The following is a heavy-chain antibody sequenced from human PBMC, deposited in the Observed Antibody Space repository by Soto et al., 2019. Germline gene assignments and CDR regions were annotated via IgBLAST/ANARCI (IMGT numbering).Heavy chain of an antibody. CDR2: ISWNSVSI. J-gene: IGHJ6*02. CDR1: GFNFNDYG. Sequence: EVQLVESGGDLVQPGRSLRLSCAASGFNFNDYGMHWVRQAPGKGLEWVSSISWNSVSIGYADSVKGRFTISRDNAKKSLYLQMNTRRAEDKVLYYCAKDMENGYNPYYYYGMDVWGQGTTVTVSS. CDR3: AKDMENGYNPYYYYGMDV. V-gene: IGHV3-9*01. D-gene: IGHD3-10*01.